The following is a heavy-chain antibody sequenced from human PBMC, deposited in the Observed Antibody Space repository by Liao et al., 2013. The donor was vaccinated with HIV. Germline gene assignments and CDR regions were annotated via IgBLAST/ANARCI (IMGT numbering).Heavy chain of an antibody. CDR2: INHRGNT. D-gene: IGHD3-10*01. J-gene: IGHJ4*02. CDR1: GASFSSYY. Sequence: QVQLQQWGAGLLKPSETLSLTCAAYGASFSSYYWSWVRQSPGKGLEWIGEINHRGNTNYNPSLKSRVTISVDTSRNQFSLRLTSVTAADTAVYFCARGIVWFGEPTFDSWGQGILVTVSS. CDR3: ARGIVWFGEPTFDS. V-gene: IGHV4-34*02.